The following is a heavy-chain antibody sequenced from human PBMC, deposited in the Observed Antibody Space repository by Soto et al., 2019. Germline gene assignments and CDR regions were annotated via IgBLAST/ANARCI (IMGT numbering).Heavy chain of an antibody. CDR2: SSAYNGNA. CDR1: GYTFNSYG. Sequence: GASVKVSCKASGYTFNSYGISWVRQAPGQGLERMGWSSAYNGNANYAQKLQGRVTMTTDTSTSTAYMELRSLRSDDTAVYYCARDHCGGHGSAPYPYNYSGTDVWGHGTTVTVS. CDR3: ARDHCGGHGSAPYPYNYSGTDV. J-gene: IGHJ6*02. V-gene: IGHV1-18*04. D-gene: IGHD2-21*02.